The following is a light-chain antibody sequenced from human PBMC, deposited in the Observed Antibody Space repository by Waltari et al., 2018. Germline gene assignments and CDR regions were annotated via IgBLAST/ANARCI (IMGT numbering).Light chain of an antibody. V-gene: IGKV4-1*01. CDR1: QSVLYSSNNYNY. CDR2: GAS. Sequence: INCKSSQSVLYSSNNYNYLAWYQQKPGQPPQLLIYGASTRESGVPDRFGGSGSGTHFTLTISSLQAEDVAVYYCQQYYESPYTFGQRTKREIK. J-gene: IGKJ2*01. CDR3: QQYYESPYT.